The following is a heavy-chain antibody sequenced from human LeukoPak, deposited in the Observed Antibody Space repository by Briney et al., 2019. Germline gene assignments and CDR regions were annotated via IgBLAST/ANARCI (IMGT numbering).Heavy chain of an antibody. Sequence: GGSLRLSCAASEFDFSSHAMTWVRQAPGKGLEWVSAISISGSKTYYADSVKGRFTISRDNSKNTLYLQMNSLRAEDTAVYYCANEIRPNDYWGQGTQVSVSS. V-gene: IGHV3-23*01. CDR1: EFDFSSHA. J-gene: IGHJ4*02. CDR2: ISISGSKT. CDR3: ANEIRPNDY. D-gene: IGHD4-17*01.